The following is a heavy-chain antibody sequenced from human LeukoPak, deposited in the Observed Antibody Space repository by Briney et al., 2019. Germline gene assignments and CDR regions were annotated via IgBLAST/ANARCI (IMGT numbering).Heavy chain of an antibody. CDR2: ISYDGSNK. V-gene: IGHV3-30*04. CDR1: GFTFSSYA. J-gene: IGHJ4*02. D-gene: IGHD5-12*01. Sequence: PGRSLRLSCAASGFTFSSYAMHWVRQAPGKGLEWVAVISYDGSNKYYADSVKGRYTISRDNSKNTLYLQMNSLRAEDTAVYYCARDRVDIVATISLDYWGQGTLVTVSS. CDR3: ARDRVDIVATISLDY.